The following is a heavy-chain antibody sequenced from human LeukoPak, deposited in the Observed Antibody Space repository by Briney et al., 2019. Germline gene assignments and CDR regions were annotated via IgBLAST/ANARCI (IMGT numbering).Heavy chain of an antibody. CDR1: GFTFRSYW. CDR3: AKVGPAMISTRGAFDI. Sequence: QSGGSLRLSCAVSGFTFRSYWMSWVRQAPGKGLEWVANIKQDGSEKYYVDSVKGRFTISRDNSKNTLYLQMNSLRAEDTAVYYCAKVGPAMISTRGAFDIWGQGTMVTVSS. J-gene: IGHJ3*02. D-gene: IGHD3-22*01. V-gene: IGHV3-7*03. CDR2: IKQDGSEK.